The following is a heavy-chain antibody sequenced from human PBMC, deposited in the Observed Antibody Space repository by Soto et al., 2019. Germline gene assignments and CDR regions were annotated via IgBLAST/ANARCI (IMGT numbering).Heavy chain of an antibody. D-gene: IGHD3-16*01. CDR1: GYTFTSYD. CDR3: ARVGGRWPRYIDY. Sequence: QVQLVQSGAEVKKPGASVKVSCKASGYTFTSYDINWVRQATGQGLEWMGWMNPNSGNTGCTQKYPRRATMPMNTSVSTAYMELRRLRSEDTAVYYCARVGGRWPRYIDYWGQGTLGSVSS. CDR2: MNPNSGNT. J-gene: IGHJ4*02. V-gene: IGHV1-8*01.